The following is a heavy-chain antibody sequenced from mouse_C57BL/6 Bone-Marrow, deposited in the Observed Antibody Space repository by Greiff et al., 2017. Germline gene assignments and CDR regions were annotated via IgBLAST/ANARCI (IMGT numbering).Heavy chain of an antibody. D-gene: IGHD6-1*01. V-gene: IGHV5-6*02. J-gene: IGHJ4*01. Sequence: DVKLVESGADLVKPGGSLKLSCAASGFTFSSYGMSWVRQTPDKRLEWVANISSGGSYTYYPDSVKGRFTISRDNAKNTLYLQMSSLKSEDTAMYYCARQPAYYAMDYWGQGTSVTVSS. CDR1: GFTFSSYG. CDR3: ARQPAYYAMDY. CDR2: ISSGGSYT.